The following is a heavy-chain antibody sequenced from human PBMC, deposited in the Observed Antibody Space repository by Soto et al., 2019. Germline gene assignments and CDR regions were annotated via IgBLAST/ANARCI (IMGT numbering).Heavy chain of an antibody. J-gene: IGHJ4*02. CDR3: ARGLASGATSPFDY. Sequence: EVQLVETGGGLIQPGGSLRLSCAASGFTVSSNYMSWVRQAPGKGLEWVSVIYSGGSTYYADSVKGRFTISRDNSKNTLYLQMNSLRAEDTAVYYCARGLASGATSPFDYWGQGTLVTVSS. CDR1: GFTVSSNY. V-gene: IGHV3-53*02. CDR2: IYSGGST. D-gene: IGHD5-12*01.